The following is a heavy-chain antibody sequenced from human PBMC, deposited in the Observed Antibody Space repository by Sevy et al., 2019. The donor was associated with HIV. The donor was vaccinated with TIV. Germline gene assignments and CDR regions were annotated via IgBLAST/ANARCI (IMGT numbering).Heavy chain of an antibody. CDR3: ARDPAVTTGSYYYYGMDV. J-gene: IGHJ6*02. CDR1: GFTFSSYS. D-gene: IGHD4-17*01. Sequence: GGSLRLSCAASGFTFSSYSMNWVRQAPGKGLERVSYISSSSSTIYYADSVKGRFTISRDNAKNSLYLQMNSLRDEDTAVHYWARDPAVTTGSYYYYGMDVWGQGTTVLVSS. CDR2: ISSSSSTI. V-gene: IGHV3-48*02.